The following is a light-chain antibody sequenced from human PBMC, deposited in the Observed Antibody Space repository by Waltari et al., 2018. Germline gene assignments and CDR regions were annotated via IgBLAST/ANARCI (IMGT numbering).Light chain of an antibody. V-gene: IGLV2-14*01. Sequence: QSALTQPASVSGSPGQSVTIFAAGTSNDVGGYNSVSWYQEHPAQAPRVIIYDVSDRPSGVSDRFSGSKSGNTASLTISGLQAEDEADYYCSSQSSNDVVLFGGGTKLTVL. CDR3: SSQSSNDVVL. CDR1: SNDVGGYNS. J-gene: IGLJ2*01. CDR2: DVS.